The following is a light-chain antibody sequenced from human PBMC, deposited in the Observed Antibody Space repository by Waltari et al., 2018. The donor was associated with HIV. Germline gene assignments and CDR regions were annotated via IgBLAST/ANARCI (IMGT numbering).Light chain of an antibody. CDR1: NSDIGASDY. CDR2: EVT. Sequence: QSVLTQPASVSGSPGPSITISCTGTNSDIGASDYVSWYQQHPGKAPKLLIYEVTIRSPGISYRFFGSKSGNTASMTISGLQAEDEAHYYCSSYAATTTIVFGGGTRLTVL. V-gene: IGLV2-14*01. J-gene: IGLJ3*02. CDR3: SSYAATTTIV.